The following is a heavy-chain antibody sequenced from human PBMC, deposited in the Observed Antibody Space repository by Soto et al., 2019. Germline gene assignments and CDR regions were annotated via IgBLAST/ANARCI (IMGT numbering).Heavy chain of an antibody. J-gene: IGHJ3*01. Sequence: QVQLVQSGAEVKKPGASVKVSCKVSGYSLTELAIHWVRQPPGKGLEWMGGFDPEDGKTVYAQNFQGRLTVTEDTSTDTAFMELSSLTSEDTALYYCATSKNDRTSDLWGQGTVVTVSS. D-gene: IGHD3-22*01. CDR2: FDPEDGKT. CDR3: ATSKNDRTSDL. CDR1: GYSLTELA. V-gene: IGHV1-24*01.